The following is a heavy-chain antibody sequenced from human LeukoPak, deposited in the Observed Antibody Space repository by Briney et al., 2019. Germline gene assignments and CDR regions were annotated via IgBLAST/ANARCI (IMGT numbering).Heavy chain of an antibody. V-gene: IGHV3-74*01. CDR3: ARANNSSWHN. CDR1: GFSLSGYW. CDR2: NNGDGSTT. D-gene: IGHD6-13*01. J-gene: IGHJ4*02. Sequence: GSLRLSCVASGFSLSGYWMYWVRQAPGKGLMYISRNNGDGSTTNYADVVKGRFTMSRDNAKNSLYLQMNSLRVEDTAVYYCARANNSSWHNWGQGTLVTVSS.